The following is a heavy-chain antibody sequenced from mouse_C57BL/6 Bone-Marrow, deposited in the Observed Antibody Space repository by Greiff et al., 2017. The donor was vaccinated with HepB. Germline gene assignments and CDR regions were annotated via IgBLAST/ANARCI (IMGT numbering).Heavy chain of an antibody. CDR2: IYPGDGDT. CDR3: ARLKGDY. CDR1: GYAFSSSW. V-gene: IGHV1-82*01. J-gene: IGHJ2*01. Sequence: VKLMESGPELVKPGASVKISCKASGYAFSSSWMNWVKQRPGKGLEWIGRIYPGDGDTNYNGKFKGKATLTADKSSSTAYMQLSSLTSEDSAVYFCARLKGDYWGQGTTLTVSS. D-gene: IGHD1-3*01.